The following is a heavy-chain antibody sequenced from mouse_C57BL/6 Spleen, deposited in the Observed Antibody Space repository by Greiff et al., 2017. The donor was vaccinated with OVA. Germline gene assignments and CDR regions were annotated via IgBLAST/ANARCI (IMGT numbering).Heavy chain of an antibody. CDR2: IYPSDSEP. V-gene: IGHV1-61*01. J-gene: IGHJ2*01. CDR1: GYTFTSYW. CDR3: ARGTTVVAPFDY. D-gene: IGHD1-1*01. Sequence: QVQLKQPGAELVRPGSSVKLSCKASGYTFTSYWMDWVKQRPGQGLEWIGNIYPSDSEPKYNQKFKDKATLTVAKSSSTAYMQLSSLTSEDSAVYYCARGTTVVAPFDYWGQGTTLTVSS.